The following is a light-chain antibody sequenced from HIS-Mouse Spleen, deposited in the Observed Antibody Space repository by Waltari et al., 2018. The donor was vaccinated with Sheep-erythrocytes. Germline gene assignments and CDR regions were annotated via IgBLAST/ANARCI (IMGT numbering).Light chain of an antibody. CDR3: MRGDT. CDR1: QSLVHSDGNTY. V-gene: IGKV2-30*02. CDR2: KVS. Sequence: DVVMTQSPLSLPVTLGQPASISCRSSQSLVHSDGNTYLNWFQQRPGQSPRRLIYKVSNRDSGVPDRFSGSGSGTDFTLKISRVEAEDVGVYYCMRGDTFGQGTKLEIK. J-gene: IGKJ2*01.